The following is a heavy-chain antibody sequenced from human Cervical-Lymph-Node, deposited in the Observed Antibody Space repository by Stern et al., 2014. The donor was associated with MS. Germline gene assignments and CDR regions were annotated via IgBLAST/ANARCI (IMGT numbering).Heavy chain of an antibody. D-gene: IGHD3-10*01. CDR2: INSDGSST. CDR3: AYFGITRH. J-gene: IGHJ4*02. V-gene: IGHV3-74*02. Sequence: VQLVQSGGGLVQPGGSLRLSCAASGFTFSSYWMHWVRQAPGKGLVRVSRINSDGSSTSYADSVKGRFTISRDNAKNTLYLQMNSLRAEDTAVYYCAYFGITRHWGQGTLVTVSS. CDR1: GFTFSSYW.